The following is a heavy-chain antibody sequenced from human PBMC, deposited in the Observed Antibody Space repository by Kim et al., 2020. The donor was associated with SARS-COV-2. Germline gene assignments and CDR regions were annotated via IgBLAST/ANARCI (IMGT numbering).Heavy chain of an antibody. D-gene: IGHD3-16*01. V-gene: IGHV3-23*01. Sequence: GGSLRLSCAASGFNFGSYAMTWVRQAPGKGLEWVSSISASGDSTYYADSVKGRFTISRDTSKNTLFLQMNSLRAENTAVYYCAKARLGLCPDAFDVWGQGTMVTVSS. CDR2: ISASGDST. CDR1: GFNFGSYA. CDR3: AKARLGLCPDAFDV. J-gene: IGHJ3*01.